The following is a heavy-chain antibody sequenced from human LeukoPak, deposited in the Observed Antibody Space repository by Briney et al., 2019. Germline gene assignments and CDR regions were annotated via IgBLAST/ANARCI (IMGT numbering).Heavy chain of an antibody. J-gene: IGHJ4*02. V-gene: IGHV4-30-4*01. CDR3: ASSPMVYSSSTSCPIVLDY. CDR1: GGSISSGDYY. D-gene: IGHD2-2*01. CDR2: IYYSGST. Sequence: SETLSLTCTVSGGSISSGDYYWSWIRQPPGKGLEWIGYIYYSGSTYYNPSLKSRVTISVDTSKDQFSLKLSSVTAADTAVYYCASSPMVYSSSTSCPIVLDYWGQGTLVTVSS.